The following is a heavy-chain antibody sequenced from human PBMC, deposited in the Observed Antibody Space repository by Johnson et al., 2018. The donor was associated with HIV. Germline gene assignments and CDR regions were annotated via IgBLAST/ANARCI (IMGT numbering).Heavy chain of an antibody. CDR1: GFTFDDYG. CDR2: INWNGGST. V-gene: IGHV3-20*04. J-gene: IGHJ3*02. Sequence: VQLVESGGGVVRPGGSLRLSCAASGFTFDDYGMSWVRQVAGKGLEWVSGINWNGGSTGYADSVKGRFTISRDNAKKHLYLQMNSLRAEDTALYYCARALYFYDSTSPLESEAFDIWGQGTMVTVSS. D-gene: IGHD3-22*01. CDR3: ARALYFYDSTSPLESEAFDI.